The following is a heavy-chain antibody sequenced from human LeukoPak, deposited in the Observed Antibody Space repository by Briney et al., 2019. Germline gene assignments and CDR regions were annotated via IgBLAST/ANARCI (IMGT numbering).Heavy chain of an antibody. CDR3: VRRVAGSSYRDY. D-gene: IGHD3-22*01. CDR1: GGSISSSRHY. CDR2: ILYSGST. Sequence: SETLSLTCTVSGGSISSSRHYWGWIRQPPGKGLEWIGNILYSGSTNYNPSLKSRVTISVDTSKNQFSLKRSSLTAADTADYYCVRRVAGSSYRDYWGQGTLVTVSS. J-gene: IGHJ4*02. V-gene: IGHV4-39*01.